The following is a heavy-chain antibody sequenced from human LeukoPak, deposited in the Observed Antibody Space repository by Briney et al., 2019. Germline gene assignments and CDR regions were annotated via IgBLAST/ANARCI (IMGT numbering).Heavy chain of an antibody. D-gene: IGHD6-13*01. V-gene: IGHV5-51*01. CDR2: IYPRDSDI. CDR1: GYSFTNYW. Sequence: GESLKISCKTSGYSFTNYWIAWVRQMPGKGLEYMGIIYPRDSDIRYNPPFRGQVTISADKSISTAYLQWTSLKASDTAMYFCARPPHTSSWYFFDFWGQGTLVTVSP. CDR3: ARPPHTSSWYFFDF. J-gene: IGHJ4*02.